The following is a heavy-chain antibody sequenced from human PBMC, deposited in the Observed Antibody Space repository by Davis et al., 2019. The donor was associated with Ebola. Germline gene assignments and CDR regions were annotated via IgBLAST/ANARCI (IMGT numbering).Heavy chain of an antibody. Sequence: GESLKISCAASGFTFSSYGMHWVRQAPGKGLEWVAVISYDGSNKYYADSVKGRFTISRDNSKNTLYLQMNSLRAEDTAVYYCAKAQGPNYYDSSGYYYYYYGMDVWGQGTTVTVSS. V-gene: IGHV3-30*18. CDR3: AKAQGPNYYDSSGYYYYYYGMDV. CDR1: GFTFSSYG. J-gene: IGHJ6*02. D-gene: IGHD3-22*01. CDR2: ISYDGSNK.